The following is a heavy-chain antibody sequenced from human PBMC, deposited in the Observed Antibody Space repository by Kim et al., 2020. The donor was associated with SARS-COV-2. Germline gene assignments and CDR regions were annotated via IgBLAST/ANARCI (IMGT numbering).Heavy chain of an antibody. CDR1: GYTFTGYD. CDR2: INANSGGT. Sequence: ASVKVSCKASGYTFTGYDMHWVRQAPGQGLEWMGWINANSGGTNYAQKFQGWVTMTRDTSISTAYMELSRLRSDDTAVYYCARGAPQQQLVDNWFDPWGQGTLVTVSS. V-gene: IGHV1-2*04. D-gene: IGHD6-13*01. CDR3: ARGAPQQQLVDNWFDP. J-gene: IGHJ5*02.